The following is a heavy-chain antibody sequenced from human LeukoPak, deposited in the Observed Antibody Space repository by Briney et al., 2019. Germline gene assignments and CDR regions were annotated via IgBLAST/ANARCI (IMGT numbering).Heavy chain of an antibody. Sequence: GGSLRLACAASGFTFSSYWMSWVRQAPGKGLEWVANIKQDGSEKYYVDSVKGRFTISRDNAKNTVYLQMNSLRAEDTAVYYCATFGFNWNLGYWGQGTLVTVSS. CDR3: ATFGFNWNLGY. D-gene: IGHD1-20*01. CDR2: IKQDGSEK. J-gene: IGHJ4*02. V-gene: IGHV3-7*01. CDR1: GFTFSSYW.